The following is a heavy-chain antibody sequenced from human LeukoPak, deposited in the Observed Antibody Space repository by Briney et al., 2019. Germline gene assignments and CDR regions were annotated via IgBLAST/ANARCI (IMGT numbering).Heavy chain of an antibody. D-gene: IGHD6-19*01. CDR3: ASQKKPGIAVAGTSFDY. Sequence: SETLSLTCAVYGGSFRGYYWSWIRQPPGKGLEWIGEINHSGSTNYNPSLKSRVTISLDTSMKKFSLKLSSVTAADTAVYYCASQKKPGIAVAGTSFDYWGQGTLVTVSS. CDR1: GGSFRGYY. CDR2: INHSGST. J-gene: IGHJ4*02. V-gene: IGHV4-34*01.